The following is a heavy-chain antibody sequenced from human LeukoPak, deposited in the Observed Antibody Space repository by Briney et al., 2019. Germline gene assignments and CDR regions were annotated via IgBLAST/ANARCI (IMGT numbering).Heavy chain of an antibody. CDR2: INSDGSST. CDR3: ARQEIGLRSFDP. V-gene: IGHV3-74*01. J-gene: IGHJ5*02. Sequence: PGGSLRLSCAASGFTLSSYWMHWVRQAPGKGLVWVSRINSDGSSTSYADSVRGRFTISRDNAKNTLYLQMNSLRAEDTAVYYCARQEIGLRSFDPWGQGTLVTVSS. D-gene: IGHD3/OR15-3a*01. CDR1: GFTLSSYW.